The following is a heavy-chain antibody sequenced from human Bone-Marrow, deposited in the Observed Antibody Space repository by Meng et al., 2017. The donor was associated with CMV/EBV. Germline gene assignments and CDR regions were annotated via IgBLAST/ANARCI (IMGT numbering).Heavy chain of an antibody. CDR3: ARELAYDFWSGYSNWFDP. J-gene: IGHJ5*02. D-gene: IGHD3-3*01. CDR2: VNPNSGGT. CDR1: GYTFTSYY. Sequence: ASVKVSCKASGYTFTSYYMHWVRQAPGQGLEWMGRVNPNSGGTNSAQRFQGRVTMTSDTSISTVYMELGRLRSDDTAVYYCARELAYDFWSGYSNWFDPWGQGTLVTVSS. V-gene: IGHV1-2*02.